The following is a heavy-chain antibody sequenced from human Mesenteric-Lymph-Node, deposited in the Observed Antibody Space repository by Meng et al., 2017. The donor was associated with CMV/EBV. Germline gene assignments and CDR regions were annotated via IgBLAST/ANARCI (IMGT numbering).Heavy chain of an antibody. CDR1: GFTFSSYW. CDR2: IKQDGSEK. D-gene: IGHD3-3*01. Sequence: GESLKISCAASGFTFSSYWMSWVRQAPGKGLEWVANIKQDGSEKYYVDSVKGRFTISRDNAKNSLYLQMNSLRAEDTAVYYCARHSETYYDFWSGYYSQYYYYYGMDVWGQGITVTVSS. J-gene: IGHJ6*02. V-gene: IGHV3-7*01. CDR3: ARHSETYYDFWSGYYSQYYYYYGMDV.